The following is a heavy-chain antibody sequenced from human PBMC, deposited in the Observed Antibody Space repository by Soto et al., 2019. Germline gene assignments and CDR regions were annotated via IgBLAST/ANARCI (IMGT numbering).Heavy chain of an antibody. V-gene: IGHV1-3*01. J-gene: IGHJ4*02. CDR1: GYTFSSYA. CDR2: INAGNGNT. CDR3: ARDLRRTSTTAMAY. Sequence: GASVKVSCKASGYTFSSYAIHWVRQAPGQGLEWMGWINAGNGNTKYSQKFQGRVTITRDTSISTAYMELSRLRSDDTAVYYCARDLRRTSTTAMAYWGQGTLVTVSS. D-gene: IGHD5-18*01.